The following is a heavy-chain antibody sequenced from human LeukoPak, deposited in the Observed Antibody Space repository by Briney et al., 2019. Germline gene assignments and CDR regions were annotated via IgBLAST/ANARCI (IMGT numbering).Heavy chain of an antibody. V-gene: IGHV3-30*02. J-gene: IGHJ3*02. CDR3: AKLWGDYYDSSGWPRGDAFDI. D-gene: IGHD3-22*01. CDR1: GFTFSSYG. CDR2: IRYDGSNK. Sequence: GGSLRLSCAASGFTFSSYGMHWVRQAPGKGLEWVAFIRYDGSNKYYADSVKGRFTISRDNSKNTLYLQMNSLRAEDTAVYYCAKLWGDYYDSSGWPRGDAFDIWGKGTMVTVSS.